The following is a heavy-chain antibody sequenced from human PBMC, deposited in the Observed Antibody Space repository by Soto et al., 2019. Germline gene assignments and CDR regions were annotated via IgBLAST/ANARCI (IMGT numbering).Heavy chain of an antibody. CDR3: ARSEHNVCSGGSCLPLTY. CDR2: SYPGDSDT. D-gene: IGHD2-15*01. J-gene: IGHJ4*02. V-gene: IGHV5-51*01. Sequence: GESLKISCRGSGCSFTRYWIGWVRQMPVKCLEWMGISYPGDSDTRYSPSFQGQVTISADKSMNTAYLQWSSLKASDTAMYYCARSEHNVCSGGSCLPLTYWGQGTLVTVSS. CDR1: GCSFTRYW.